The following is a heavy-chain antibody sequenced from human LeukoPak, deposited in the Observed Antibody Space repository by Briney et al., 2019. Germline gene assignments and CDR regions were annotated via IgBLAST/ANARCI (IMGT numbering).Heavy chain of an antibody. V-gene: IGHV4-4*02. D-gene: IGHD5-24*01. J-gene: IGHJ3*02. CDR2: IYHSGST. Sequence: KASGTLSLTCAVSGGSISSSNWWSWVRQPPGRGLEWIGEIYHSGSTNYNPSLKSRVTISVDKSKNQFSLKLSSVTAADTAVYYCARENWGLAASGEEAFDMWGRGTMVTVS. CDR1: GGSISSSNW. CDR3: ARENWGLAASGEEAFDM.